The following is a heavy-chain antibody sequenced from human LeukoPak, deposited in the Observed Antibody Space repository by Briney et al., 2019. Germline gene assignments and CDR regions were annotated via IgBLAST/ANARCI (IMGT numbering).Heavy chain of an antibody. CDR3: ARRPPSSSGDYYYGMDV. Sequence: ASVKVSCKASGYTFTSYYIHWVRQAPGQGLEWMGIINPSGGSTSYAQKFQGRVTMTRDTSTSTVYMEVSSLRSEDTAVYYCARRPPSSSGDYYYGMDVWGQGTTVTVSS. V-gene: IGHV1-46*01. D-gene: IGHD3-22*01. J-gene: IGHJ6*02. CDR2: INPSGGST. CDR1: GYTFTSYY.